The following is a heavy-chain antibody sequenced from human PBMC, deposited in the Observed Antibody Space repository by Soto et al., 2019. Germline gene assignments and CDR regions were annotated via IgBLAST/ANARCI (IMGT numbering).Heavy chain of an antibody. CDR2: ISGSGGST. CDR3: AKAALRGYSYGYGSGFDY. CDR1: GFTFSSYA. D-gene: IGHD5-18*01. J-gene: IGHJ4*02. Sequence: GGSLRLSCAASGFTFSSYAMRWVRQAPGKGLEWVSAISGSGGSTYYADSVKGRFTISRDNSKNTLYLQMNSLRAEDTAVYYCAKAALRGYSYGYGSGFDYWGQGTLVTVSS. V-gene: IGHV3-23*01.